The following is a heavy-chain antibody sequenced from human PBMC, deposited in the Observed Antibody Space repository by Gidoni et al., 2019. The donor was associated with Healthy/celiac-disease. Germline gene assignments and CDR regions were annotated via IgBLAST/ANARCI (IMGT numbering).Heavy chain of an antibody. V-gene: IGHV3-23*01. CDR2: ISGSGGST. D-gene: IGHD2-21*01. J-gene: IGHJ4*02. CDR1: GFTFSSYA. Sequence: EVQLLESGGGLVQPGGSLRLTCAASGFTFSSYARIWVRQAPGKGLEWVSAISGSGGSTYYADSVKGRFTISRDNSKNTLYLQMNSLRAEDTAVYYCAKVKEKVKDYWGQGTLVTVSS. CDR3: AKVKEKVKDY.